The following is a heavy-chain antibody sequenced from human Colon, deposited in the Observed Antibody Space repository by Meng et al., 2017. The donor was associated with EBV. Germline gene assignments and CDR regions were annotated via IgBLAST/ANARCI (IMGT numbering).Heavy chain of an antibody. CDR2: IYHSGST. J-gene: IGHJ4*02. CDR3: ARVGAYCGGDCYHPR. CDR1: GGSLSSRNW. Sequence: QVQLQESGPGLVKPSWTLSSTGAVSGGSLSSRNWWSWVRQPPGKGLEWIGEIYHSGSTNYNPSLKSRVTISVDESKNQFSLRLSSVTAADTAVYYCARVGAYCGGDCYHPRWGQGTLVTVSS. D-gene: IGHD2-21*02. V-gene: IGHV4-4*02.